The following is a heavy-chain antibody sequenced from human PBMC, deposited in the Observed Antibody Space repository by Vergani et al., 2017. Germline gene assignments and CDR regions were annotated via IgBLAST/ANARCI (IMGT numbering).Heavy chain of an antibody. J-gene: IGHJ4*02. D-gene: IGHD6-13*01. CDR2: ISSSSSYI. CDR3: ASGGSSWYFIY. V-gene: IGHV3-21*01. Sequence: VQLVESGGGVVQPGGSLRLSCAASGFTFRSYGMHWVRQAPGKGLEWVSSISSSSSYIYYADSVKGRFTISRDNAKNSLYLQMNSLRAEDTAVYYCASGGSSWYFIYWGQGTLVTVSS. CDR1: GFTFRSYG.